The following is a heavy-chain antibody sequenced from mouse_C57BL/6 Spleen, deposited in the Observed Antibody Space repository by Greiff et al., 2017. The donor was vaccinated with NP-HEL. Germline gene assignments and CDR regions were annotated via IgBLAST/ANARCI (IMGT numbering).Heavy chain of an antibody. J-gene: IGHJ1*03. Sequence: EVKLVESGGDLVKPGGSLKLSCAASGFTFSSYGMSWVRQTPDKRLEWVATISSGGSYTYYPDSVKGRFTISRDNAKNTLYLQMSSLKSEDTAMYSCARRRVVATDWYFDVWGTGTTVTVSS. CDR3: ARRRVVATDWYFDV. CDR2: ISSGGSYT. D-gene: IGHD1-1*01. V-gene: IGHV5-6*02. CDR1: GFTFSSYG.